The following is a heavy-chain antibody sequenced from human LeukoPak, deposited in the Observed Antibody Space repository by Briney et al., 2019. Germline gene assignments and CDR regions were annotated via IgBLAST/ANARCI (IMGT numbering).Heavy chain of an antibody. CDR2: ISDSGDSI. CDR3: AKRWELRYFDY. Sequence: GVSLRLSCAASGFTFSSYAMSWVRQAPGKGLECISAISDSGDSIYYADSVKGRFTISRDNSKNTVYLQMNSLRAEDTAVYYCAKRWELRYFDYWGQGTLVTVSS. CDR1: GFTFSSYA. D-gene: IGHD4-23*01. V-gene: IGHV3-23*01. J-gene: IGHJ4*02.